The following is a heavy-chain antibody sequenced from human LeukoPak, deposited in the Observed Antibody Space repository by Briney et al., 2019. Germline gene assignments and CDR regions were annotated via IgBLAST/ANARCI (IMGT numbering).Heavy chain of an antibody. V-gene: IGHV1-2*02. CDR3: ARLYSSTSSFDY. CDR1: GYTFTGYY. CDR2: INPNSGGT. D-gene: IGHD2-2*01. J-gene: IGHJ4*02. Sequence: ASVKVSCKASGYTFTGYYMHWVRQAPGQGLEWMGWINPNSGGTNYAQKFQGRVTMTRGTSISTAYMELSRLRSDDTAVYYCARLYSSTSSFDYWGQGTLVTVSS.